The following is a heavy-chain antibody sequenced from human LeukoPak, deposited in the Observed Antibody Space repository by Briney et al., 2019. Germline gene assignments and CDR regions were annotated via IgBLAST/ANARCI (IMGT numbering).Heavy chain of an antibody. Sequence: GGSLRLSCAASGFTFDDYAMHWVRHAPGKGLEWVSGISWNSGSIDYADSVKGRFTISRDNAKNSLYLQMNSLRAEDTALYYCAKADGGSYYSLLNFDNWGQGTLVTVSS. D-gene: IGHD3-10*01. CDR1: GFTFDDYA. V-gene: IGHV3-9*01. CDR2: ISWNSGSI. J-gene: IGHJ4*02. CDR3: AKADGGSYYSLLNFDN.